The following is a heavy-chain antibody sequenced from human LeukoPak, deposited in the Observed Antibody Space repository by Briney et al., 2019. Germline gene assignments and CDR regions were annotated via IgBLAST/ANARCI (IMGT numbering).Heavy chain of an antibody. Sequence: SETLSLTCSVSGGSISSSSYYLNWIRQPPGKGLEWVGSIYYSGTTYYNSSLKSRVNISEDTSKNRFSLMLTSVTAADTAVYYCARDRYSGSLHDFDYWGQGTLVTVSS. CDR3: ARDRYSGSLHDFDY. D-gene: IGHD1-26*01. V-gene: IGHV4-39*02. CDR1: GGSISSSSYY. CDR2: IYYSGTT. J-gene: IGHJ4*02.